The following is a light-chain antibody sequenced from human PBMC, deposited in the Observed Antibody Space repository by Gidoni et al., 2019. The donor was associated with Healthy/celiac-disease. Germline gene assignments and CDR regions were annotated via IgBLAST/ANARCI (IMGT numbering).Light chain of an antibody. Sequence: EIVLTQSPATLSLAPGERATLSCRASQRLSSYLAWYQQKPGQAPRLLIYDASNRATGIPARCSGSGSGTDFTLTISSLEPEDVAVYYCQQRSNWPPLTFGGGTKVEIK. CDR1: QRLSSY. V-gene: IGKV3-11*01. CDR3: QQRSNWPPLT. CDR2: DAS. J-gene: IGKJ4*01.